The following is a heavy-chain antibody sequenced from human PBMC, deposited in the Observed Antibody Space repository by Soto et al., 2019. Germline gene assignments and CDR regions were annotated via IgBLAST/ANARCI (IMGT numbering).Heavy chain of an antibody. V-gene: IGHV4-59*01. CDR3: GRAKRGIAAAFGY. J-gene: IGHJ4*02. Sequence: PSETLSLTCTVSGGSISSYYWSWIRQPPGKGLEWIGYIYYSGSTNYNPSLKSRVTISVDTSKNQFSLKLSSVTAADTAVYYCGRAKRGIAAAFGYWGQGTLVTVSS. CDR1: GGSISSYY. D-gene: IGHD6-13*01. CDR2: IYYSGST.